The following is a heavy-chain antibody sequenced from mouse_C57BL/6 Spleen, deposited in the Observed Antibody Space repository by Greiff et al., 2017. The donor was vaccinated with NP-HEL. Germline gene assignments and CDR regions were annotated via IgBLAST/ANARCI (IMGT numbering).Heavy chain of an antibody. Sequence: VQLQQPGAELVMPGASVKLSCKASGYTFTSYWMHWVKQRPGQGLEWIGEIDPSDSYTNYNQKFKGKSTLTVDKSSSTAYMQLSSLTSEDSAVYYGARPYYAKGVGYAMDYWGQGTSVTVSS. CDR2: IDPSDSYT. D-gene: IGHD1-1*02. V-gene: IGHV1-69*01. CDR1: GYTFTSYW. J-gene: IGHJ4*01. CDR3: ARPYYAKGVGYAMDY.